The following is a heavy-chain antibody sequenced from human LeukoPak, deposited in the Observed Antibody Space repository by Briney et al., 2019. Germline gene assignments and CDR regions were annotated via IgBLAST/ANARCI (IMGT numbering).Heavy chain of an antibody. Sequence: PGGALRVSCVASGFTFSSYEMNWVRQAPGKGLGWVSYISSSGSTIYYADSVKGRFTISRDNAKNSLYLQMNSLRAEDTAVYYCARGSVAATFDYWGQGTLVTVSS. CDR2: ISSSGSTI. D-gene: IGHD2-15*01. J-gene: IGHJ4*02. V-gene: IGHV3-48*03. CDR1: GFTFSSYE. CDR3: ARGSVAATFDY.